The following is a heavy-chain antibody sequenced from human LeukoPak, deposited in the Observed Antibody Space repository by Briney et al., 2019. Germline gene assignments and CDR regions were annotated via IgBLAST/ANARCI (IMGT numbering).Heavy chain of an antibody. Sequence: ASVTVSCKASGYTFTGYYMHWVRQAPGQGLEWMGWINPNSGGTNYAQKFQGRVTMTRDTSISTAYMELSRLRSDDTAVYYCARAANTIFGVGNFDYWGQGTLVTVSS. CDR1: GYTFTGYY. D-gene: IGHD3-3*01. J-gene: IGHJ4*02. V-gene: IGHV1-2*02. CDR3: ARAANTIFGVGNFDY. CDR2: INPNSGGT.